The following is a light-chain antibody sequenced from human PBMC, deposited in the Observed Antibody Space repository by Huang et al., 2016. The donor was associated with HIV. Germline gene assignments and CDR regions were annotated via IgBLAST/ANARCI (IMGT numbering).Light chain of an antibody. CDR3: QQYYSTPPIT. V-gene: IGKV1-NL1*01. CDR2: AAS. Sequence: DIQMTQSPSSLSASVGDRVTITCRASQGISNSLAWYQQKPGKAPKLLLYAASRLKSEVPTRFSGSGYGTDYTLTISSLQPEDFATYYCQQYYSTPPITFGQGTRLEIK. CDR1: QGISNS. J-gene: IGKJ5*01.